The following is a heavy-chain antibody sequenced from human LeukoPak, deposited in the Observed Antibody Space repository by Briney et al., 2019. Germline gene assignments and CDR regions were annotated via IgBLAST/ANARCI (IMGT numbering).Heavy chain of an antibody. J-gene: IGHJ3*02. CDR2: IYSGGST. CDR1: GFTFSSYG. CDR3: ARGGSYLSAFDI. D-gene: IGHD1-26*01. V-gene: IGHV3-53*01. Sequence: GGTLRLSCAASGFTFSSYGMSWVRQAPGKGLEWVSIIYSGGSTFYADSVKGRFTISRDNSKNTLYLQMNSLRAEDTVVYYCARGGSYLSAFDIWGQGTMVTVSS.